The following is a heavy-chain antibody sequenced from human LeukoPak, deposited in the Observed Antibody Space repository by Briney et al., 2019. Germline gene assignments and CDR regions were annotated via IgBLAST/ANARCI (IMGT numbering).Heavy chain of an antibody. CDR1: GFTFDDYG. Sequence: PGGSLRLTCAASGFTFDDYGMSWVRQAPGKGLEWVSGINWNGGSTGYADSVKGRFTISRDNAKNSLYLQMNSLRAEDTALYYCARGTLKAAATDFDYWGQGTLVTVSS. V-gene: IGHV3-20*04. D-gene: IGHD6-13*01. CDR2: INWNGGST. J-gene: IGHJ4*02. CDR3: ARGTLKAAATDFDY.